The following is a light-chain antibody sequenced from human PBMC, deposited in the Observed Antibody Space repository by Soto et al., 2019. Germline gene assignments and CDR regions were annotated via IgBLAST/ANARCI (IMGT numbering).Light chain of an antibody. Sequence: IQMTQSPSSLSASVGDRVTITCRASQSISSYLNWYQQKPGKAPKLLTYAASSLQSRVPSRFSGSGSGTDFTLTISSLQPEDFATYYCQQSYSTPWTFGQGTKVEIK. CDR1: QSISSY. V-gene: IGKV1-39*01. J-gene: IGKJ1*01. CDR3: QQSYSTPWT. CDR2: AAS.